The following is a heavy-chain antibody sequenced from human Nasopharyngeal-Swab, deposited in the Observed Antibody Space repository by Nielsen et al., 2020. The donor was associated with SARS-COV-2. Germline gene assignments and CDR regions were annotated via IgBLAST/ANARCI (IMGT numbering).Heavy chain of an antibody. Sequence: ASVKVSCKASGYTFTSYYMHWVRQAPGQGLEWMGRINPNSGGTNYAQKFQGRVTMTRDTSISTAYMELSRLRSDDTAVYYCARSLFWPDAFDIWGQGTMVTVSS. CDR1: GYTFTSYY. J-gene: IGHJ3*02. D-gene: IGHD3-9*01. V-gene: IGHV1-2*06. CDR3: ARSLFWPDAFDI. CDR2: INPNSGGT.